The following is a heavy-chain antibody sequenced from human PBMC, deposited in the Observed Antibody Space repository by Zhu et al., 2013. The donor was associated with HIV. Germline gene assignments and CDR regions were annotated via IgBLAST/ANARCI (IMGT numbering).Heavy chain of an antibody. CDR2: MNPNSGGT. J-gene: IGHJ6*02. CDR1: GYTFTSYD. CDR3: ARAGDIVVVPAAKDYYGMDV. D-gene: IGHD2-2*01. V-gene: IGHV1-2*04. Sequence: QVQLVQSGAEVKKPGASVKVSCKASGYTFTSYDINWVRQATGQGLEWMGWMNPNSGGTNYAQKFQGWVTMTRDTSISTAYMELSRLRSDDTAVYYCARAGDIVVVPAAKDYYGMDVWGQGTTVTVSS.